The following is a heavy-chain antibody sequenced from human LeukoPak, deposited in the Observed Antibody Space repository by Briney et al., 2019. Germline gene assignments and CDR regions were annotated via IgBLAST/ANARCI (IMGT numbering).Heavy chain of an antibody. CDR2: INHSGST. D-gene: IGHD4-23*01. CDR3: ARLRRGGNRYYHYYYMDV. J-gene: IGHJ6*03. CDR1: GGSFSGYY. V-gene: IGHV4-34*01. Sequence: SETLSLTCAVYGGSFSGYYWSWIRQPPGKGLEWIGEINHSGSTNYNPSLKSRVTISVDTSKNQFSLKLSSVTAADTAVYYCARLRRGGNRYYHYYYMDVWGKGTTVTVSS.